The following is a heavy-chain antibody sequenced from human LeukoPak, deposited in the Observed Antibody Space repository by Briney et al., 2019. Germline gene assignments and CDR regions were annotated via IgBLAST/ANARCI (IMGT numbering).Heavy chain of an antibody. CDR1: GFTSSSYW. CDR3: ARGGGWLLDY. J-gene: IGHJ4*02. D-gene: IGHD5-12*01. CDR2: IKEDGSGK. V-gene: IGHV3-7*05. Sequence: GGSLRLSCEASGFTSSSYWMSWVRQAPGKGLEWVANIKEDGSGKYYVDSVKGRFTISRDNAKNSLYLQMNSLRAEDTAVYYCARGGGWLLDYWGQGTLVTVSS.